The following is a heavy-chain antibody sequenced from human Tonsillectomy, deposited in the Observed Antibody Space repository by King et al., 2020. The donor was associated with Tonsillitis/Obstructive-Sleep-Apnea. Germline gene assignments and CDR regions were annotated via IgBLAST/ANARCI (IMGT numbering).Heavy chain of an antibody. Sequence: ITLKESGPTLVKPTQTLTLTCTFSGVSLSTSGVSVGWIRQPPGRTLECLALIYCDDDKRYRPSLKSSLTITKDTSKNQVVLPMTNMDPVDTATYYCAHLMGVWGTYFDYWGQGTLVTVSS. V-gene: IGHV2-5*02. CDR2: IYCDDDK. CDR1: GVSLSTSGVS. CDR3: AHLMGVWGTYFDY. D-gene: IGHD3-16*01. J-gene: IGHJ4*02.